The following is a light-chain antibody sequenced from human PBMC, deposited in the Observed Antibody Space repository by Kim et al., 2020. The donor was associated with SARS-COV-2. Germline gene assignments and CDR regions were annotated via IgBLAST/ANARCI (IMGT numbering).Light chain of an antibody. CDR2: EDS. J-gene: IGLJ3*02. CDR3: YSTDSSGNHRV. V-gene: IGLV3-10*01. CDR1: ALPKKY. Sequence: PGQTASSTCSGDALPKKYAYWYQQKSGQAPVLVIYEDSQRPSGIPERFSGSSSGTMATLTISGAQVEDEADYYCYSTDSSGNHRVFGGGTQLTVL.